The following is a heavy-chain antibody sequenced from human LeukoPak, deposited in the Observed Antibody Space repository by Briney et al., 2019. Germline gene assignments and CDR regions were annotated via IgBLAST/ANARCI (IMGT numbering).Heavy chain of an antibody. V-gene: IGHV3-20*04. Sequence: GGSLRLSCAASGFTFSSYGMSWVRQAPGKGLEWVSGINWNGGNTGYADSLKGRFTISRDNAKNSLYLQMNSLRAEDTALYYCARVASNYDFDYWGQGTLVTVSS. CDR3: ARVASNYDFDY. D-gene: IGHD4-11*01. CDR2: INWNGGNT. J-gene: IGHJ4*02. CDR1: GFTFSSYG.